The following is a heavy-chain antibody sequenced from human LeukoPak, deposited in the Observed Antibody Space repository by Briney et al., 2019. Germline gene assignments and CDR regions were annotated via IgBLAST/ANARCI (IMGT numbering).Heavy chain of an antibody. CDR2: IYSGGST. D-gene: IGHD5-18*01. Sequence: GGSLRLSCAASGFTVSSNYMSWVRQAPGKGLEWVSVIYSGGSTYYADSVKGRFTISRDNSKNTLYLQMNSLRAEDTAVYYCAREAERYSYGYFYFDYWGQGTLVTVSS. V-gene: IGHV3-66*01. J-gene: IGHJ4*02. CDR1: GFTVSSNY. CDR3: AREAERYSYGYFYFDY.